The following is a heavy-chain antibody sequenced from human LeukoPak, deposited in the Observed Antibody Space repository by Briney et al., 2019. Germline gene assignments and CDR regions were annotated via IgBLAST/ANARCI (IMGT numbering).Heavy chain of an antibody. CDR3: ARESARLLHAFDI. J-gene: IGHJ3*02. CDR1: GGSISSYY. V-gene: IGHV4-59*01. CDR2: IYYSGST. D-gene: IGHD2-21*01. Sequence: SSETLSLTCTVSGGSISSYYWSWIRQPPGKGLEWIGYIYYSGSTNYNPSLKSRVTISVDTSKNQFSLKLSSVTAADTAVYYCARESARLLHAFDIWGQGTMVTVSS.